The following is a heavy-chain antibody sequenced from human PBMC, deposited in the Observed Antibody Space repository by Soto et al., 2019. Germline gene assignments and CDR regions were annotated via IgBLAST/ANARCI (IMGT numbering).Heavy chain of an antibody. CDR1: GFTFSSYA. D-gene: IGHD2-2*01. J-gene: IGHJ4*02. CDR3: AKGLGYCSSTSCYGSVDY. CDR2: ISGSGGST. V-gene: IGHV3-23*01. Sequence: EVQLLESGGGLVQPGGSLRLSCAASGFTFSSYAMSWVRQAPGKGLEWVSAISGSGGSTYYADSVKGRFTISRDNSKNTLYLQMNSLRAEDTAVYYCAKGLGYCSSTSCYGSVDYWGQGILVTVSS.